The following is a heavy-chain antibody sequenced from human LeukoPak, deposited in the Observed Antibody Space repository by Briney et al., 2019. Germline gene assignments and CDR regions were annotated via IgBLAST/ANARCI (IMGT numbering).Heavy chain of an antibody. J-gene: IGHJ3*02. Sequence: ASVKVSCKASGYTFTSYGISWVRQAPGQGLEWMGWISGYNGNTNYAQKLQGRVTMSTDTSTRTAYMELRSLRSDDTAVYYCARSGYSYGIDAFDIWGQGTMVTVSS. V-gene: IGHV1-18*01. D-gene: IGHD5-18*01. CDR2: ISGYNGNT. CDR1: GYTFTSYG. CDR3: ARSGYSYGIDAFDI.